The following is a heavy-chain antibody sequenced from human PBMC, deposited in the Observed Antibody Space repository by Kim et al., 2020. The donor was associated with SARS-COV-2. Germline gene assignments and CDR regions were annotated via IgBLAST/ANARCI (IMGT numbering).Heavy chain of an antibody. CDR1: GYNFSTYW. J-gene: IGHJ5*02. V-gene: IGHV5-51*01. Sequence: GESLKISCQGSGYNFSTYWIDWVRQMPGKGLEWMGIIYPGDSNTRYSPSFQGQVTISADKSTSTAYLQWTGLKASDTAMYYCVRHGGRTGSTNGVFRWFGPWGQGTLVRVSS. D-gene: IGHD1-1*01. CDR2: IYPGDSNT. CDR3: VRHGGRTGSTNGVFRWFGP.